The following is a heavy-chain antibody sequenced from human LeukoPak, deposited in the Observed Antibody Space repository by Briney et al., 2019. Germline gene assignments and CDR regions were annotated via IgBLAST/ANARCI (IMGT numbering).Heavy chain of an antibody. CDR2: VNSDGSST. CDR1: GFTFTSYW. V-gene: IGHV3-74*01. Sequence: GGSLRLSCAASGFTFTSYWMHWVRQAPGKGLVWVSRVNSDGSSTTYADSVKGRFTISRDNAKNTLYLQMNSLRAEDTAVYYCARGRFYGMDVWGQGTTVTVSS. CDR3: ARGRFYGMDV. J-gene: IGHJ6*02.